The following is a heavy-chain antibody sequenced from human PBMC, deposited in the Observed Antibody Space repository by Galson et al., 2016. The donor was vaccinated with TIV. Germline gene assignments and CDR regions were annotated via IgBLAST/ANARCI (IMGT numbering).Heavy chain of an antibody. CDR2: ISASGTGP. Sequence: SLRLSCAASGFDFGSYALSWVRLAPGKGPEWISGISASGTGPDYADSVKGRFTISGDNSKNTLYLQMASLRGDDTATYYCAREVAADGELDYWGQGTLVIVS. V-gene: IGHV3-23*01. J-gene: IGHJ4*02. D-gene: IGHD6-13*01. CDR1: GFDFGSYA. CDR3: AREVAADGELDY.